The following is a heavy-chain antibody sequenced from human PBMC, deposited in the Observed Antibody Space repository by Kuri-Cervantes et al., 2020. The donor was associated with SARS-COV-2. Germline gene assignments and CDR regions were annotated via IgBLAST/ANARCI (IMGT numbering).Heavy chain of an antibody. CDR1: GFTFTSYA. J-gene: IGHJ1*01. V-gene: IGHV3-23*01. CDR2: ISGGGGST. CDR3: GKDVAAGTRAPPEYFQH. D-gene: IGHD6-13*01. Sequence: GESLKISCATSGFTFTSYAMSWVRQAPGKGLEWASTISGGGGSTYYADSVEGRFTISRDSSKNTLYLQMNSLRAEDTAVYYCGKDVAAGTRAPPEYFQHWGQGTLVTVSS.